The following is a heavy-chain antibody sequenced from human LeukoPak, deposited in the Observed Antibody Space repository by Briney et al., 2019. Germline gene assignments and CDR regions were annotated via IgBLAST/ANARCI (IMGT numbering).Heavy chain of an antibody. CDR3: ARVVAGSVYNCGMDV. D-gene: IGHD6-19*01. CDR1: GFTFSTYV. J-gene: IGHJ6*02. CDR2: ILYDGSNK. V-gene: IGHV3-30*01. Sequence: GGPLRLSCAASGFTFSTYVMHWVRQAPGKGLQWVAVILYDGSNKYYADSVKGRFIISRDNSKNTLYLQMNSLTAEDTAVYYCARVVAGSVYNCGMDVWGQGTTVTVSS.